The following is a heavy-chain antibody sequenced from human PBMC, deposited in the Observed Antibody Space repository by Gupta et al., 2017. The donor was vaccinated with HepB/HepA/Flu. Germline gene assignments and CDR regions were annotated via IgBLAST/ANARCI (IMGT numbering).Heavy chain of an antibody. D-gene: IGHD2/OR15-2a*01. CDR3: AGAPTFVGVRGSDD. CDR2: ISSRGDTI. V-gene: IGHV3-48*03. J-gene: IGHJ4*02. Sequence: VRQAPGKGLAWVSCISSRGDTIYYADSVKGRVTISRDNAKNSLLLQMNSLRAEDTAVYYCAGAPTFVGVRGSDDWGQGILVTVSS.